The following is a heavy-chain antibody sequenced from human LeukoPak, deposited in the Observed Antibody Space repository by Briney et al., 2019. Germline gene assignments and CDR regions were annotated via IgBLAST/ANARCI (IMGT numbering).Heavy chain of an antibody. CDR2: ISSSGSTM. CDR3: ARDSGLYGDYELHWFDP. J-gene: IGHJ5*02. CDR1: GFIFSDYY. V-gene: IGHV3-11*01. D-gene: IGHD4-17*01. Sequence: GGSLRLSCAASGFIFSDYYMSWIRQAPGKGLEWVSYISSSGSTMYYTDSVKGRFTISRDNAKDSLYLQMNSLRAEDTAVYYCARDSGLYGDYELHWFDPWGQGTLVTVSS.